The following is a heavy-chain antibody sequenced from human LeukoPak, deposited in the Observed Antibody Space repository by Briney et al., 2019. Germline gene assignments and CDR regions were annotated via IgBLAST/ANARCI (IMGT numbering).Heavy chain of an antibody. CDR1: GFTFDDYG. CDR3: ARDLASRHV. D-gene: IGHD3-16*01. CDR2: INWSGGST. V-gene: IGHV3-20*04. Sequence: PGGSLRLSCGASGFTFDDYGMSWVRQAPGKGLEWVSCINWSGGSTGYPDSVQGRFTISRDNAKNSLYLQMNSLRADDTALYYCARDLASRHVWGKGTTVTVSS. J-gene: IGHJ6*04.